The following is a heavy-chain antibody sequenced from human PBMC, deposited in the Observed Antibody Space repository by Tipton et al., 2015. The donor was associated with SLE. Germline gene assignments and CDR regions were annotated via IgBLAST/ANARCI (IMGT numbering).Heavy chain of an antibody. Sequence: QVQLVQSGAEVKKPGSSVKVSCKASGGTFSSYAISWVRQAPGQGLEWMGRISAYNGNTNYAQKLQGRVTMTTDTSTSTAYMELRSLRSDDTAVYYCARVGPVGYCSSTSCRLDYRGQGTLVTVSS. CDR3: ARVGPVGYCSSTSCRLDY. CDR1: GGTFSSYA. V-gene: IGHV1-18*01. D-gene: IGHD2-2*01. CDR2: ISAYNGNT. J-gene: IGHJ4*02.